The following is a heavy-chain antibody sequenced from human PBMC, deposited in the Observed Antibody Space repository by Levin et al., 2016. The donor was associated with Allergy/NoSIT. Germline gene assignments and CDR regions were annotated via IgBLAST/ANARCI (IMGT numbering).Heavy chain of an antibody. Sequence: RQAPGKGLEWVSYISSSSSYTNYADSVKGRFTISRDNAKNLLYLQMNSLRAEDTAVYYCARDPRVRGAYYFDYWGQGTLVTVSS. CDR3: ARDPRVRGAYYFDY. D-gene: IGHD3-16*01. V-gene: IGHV3-11*06. CDR2: ISSSSSYT. J-gene: IGHJ4*02.